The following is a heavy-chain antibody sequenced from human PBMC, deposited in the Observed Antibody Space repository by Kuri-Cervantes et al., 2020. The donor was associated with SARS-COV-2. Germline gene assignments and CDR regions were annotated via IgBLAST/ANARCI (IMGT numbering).Heavy chain of an antibody. V-gene: IGHV3-23*01. J-gene: IGHJ4*02. Sequence: GGSLRLSCAASGFTFSSYSMNWVRQATGKGLEWVSAIGTAGDTYYADSVKGRFTISRDNSKNTLYLQMNSLRAEDTAVYYCAKRGVYGDYGWGQGTLVTVSS. CDR3: AKRGVYGDYG. CDR2: IGTAGDT. CDR1: GFTFSSYS. D-gene: IGHD4-17*01.